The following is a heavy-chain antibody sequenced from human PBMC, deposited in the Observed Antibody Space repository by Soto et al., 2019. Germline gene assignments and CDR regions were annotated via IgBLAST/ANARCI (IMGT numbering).Heavy chain of an antibody. V-gene: IGHV1-69*01. CDR2: FIPIFRTL. Sequence: QVQLIQSEAAVMKPGSSVRVSCTASGGIFGSHGFSWVRQAPGQRLEWVGGFIPIFRTLTYTEKFQARVRIAADESVKTVYLDLSGLTYDDTGVYYCVRDRRIYYSDPHDEFVASDYEVWGQGTMVTVSS. CDR3: VRDRRIYYSDPHDEFVASDYEV. D-gene: IGHD3-22*01. J-gene: IGHJ3*01. CDR1: GGIFGSHG.